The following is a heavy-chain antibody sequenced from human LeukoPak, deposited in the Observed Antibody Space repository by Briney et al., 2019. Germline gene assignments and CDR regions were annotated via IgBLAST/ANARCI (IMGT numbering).Heavy chain of an antibody. V-gene: IGHV3-30*02. Sequence: GGSLRLSCAASGFTFSSYGMHWVRQAPGKGLEWVAFIRYDGSNKYYADSVKGRFTISRDNSKNTLYLQMNGLRAEDTAVYYCARDPSSGWYLKGWFDPWGQGTLVTVSS. CDR3: ARDPSSGWYLKGWFDP. CDR2: IRYDGSNK. D-gene: IGHD6-19*01. CDR1: GFTFSSYG. J-gene: IGHJ5*02.